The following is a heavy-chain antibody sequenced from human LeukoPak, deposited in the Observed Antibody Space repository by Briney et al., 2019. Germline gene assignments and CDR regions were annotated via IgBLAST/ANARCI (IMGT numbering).Heavy chain of an antibody. CDR3: ARAATAVGYFDY. V-gene: IGHV3-53*01. CDR2: IYSGGST. J-gene: IGHJ4*02. D-gene: IGHD4-23*01. CDR1: GFTVSSNY. Sequence: GGSLRLSCAASGFTVSSNYMSWVRQAPGKGLEWVSVIYSGGSTYYADSVKGRFTISRDNSKNTLYLQMNSLRVEDTAMYYCARAATAVGYFDYWGQGTLVTVSS.